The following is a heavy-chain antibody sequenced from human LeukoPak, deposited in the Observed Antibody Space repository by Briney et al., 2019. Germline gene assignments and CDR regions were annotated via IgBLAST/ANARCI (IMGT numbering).Heavy chain of an antibody. CDR3: ARNNDWPNWFDP. CDR2: IIPIFGTA. CDR1: GGTFSSYA. V-gene: IGHV1-69*05. J-gene: IGHJ5*02. D-gene: IGHD3-9*01. Sequence: VASVTVSCKASGGTFSSYAISWVRQAPGQGLEWMGGIIPIFGTANYAQKFQGRVTITTDESTSTAYMELSSLRSEDTAVYYCARNNDWPNWFDPWGQGTLVTVSS.